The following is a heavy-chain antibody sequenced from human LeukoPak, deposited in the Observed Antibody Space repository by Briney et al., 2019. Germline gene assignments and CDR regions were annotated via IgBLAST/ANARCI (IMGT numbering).Heavy chain of an antibody. J-gene: IGHJ4*02. CDR2: ISGGGDIT. CDR1: GFNFANHA. CDR3: EKGGSGTVLDY. Sequence: GGSLRLSCAASGFNFANHAMSWVRQTPGKGLEWVSAISGGGDITYYADSVTGRFTISRDNSENTLYLQMNSLRAEDKAVYYWEKGGSGTVLDYWGQGTLVTV. D-gene: IGHD3-10*01. V-gene: IGHV3-23*01.